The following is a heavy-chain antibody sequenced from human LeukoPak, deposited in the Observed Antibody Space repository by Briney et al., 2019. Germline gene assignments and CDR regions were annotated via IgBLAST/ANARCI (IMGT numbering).Heavy chain of an antibody. Sequence: SETLSLTCTVSSGSISSTSYYWGWIRQPPGMGLEWIGSMYYSGSTYYNPSLKSRVTISVDTSKSQFSLKLSSVTAADTAVYYCAREMRSPRGGFDYWDQGTLVAVSS. D-gene: IGHD3-10*01. CDR1: SGSISSTSYY. J-gene: IGHJ4*02. V-gene: IGHV4-39*07. CDR2: MYYSGST. CDR3: AREMRSPRGGFDY.